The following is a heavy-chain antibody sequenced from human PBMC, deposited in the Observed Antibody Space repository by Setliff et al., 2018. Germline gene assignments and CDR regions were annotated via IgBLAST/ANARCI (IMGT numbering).Heavy chain of an antibody. CDR1: GATFSSYG. CDR3: AREGVDTRSSTDYRYYMDV. Sequence: GASVKVSCKASGATFSSYGISWVRQAPGQGLEWLGGTIPNFGTTNYAQEFQGRVTIITDESTSTAYMELSSLRFEDTAVYYCAREGVDTRSSTDYRYYMDVWGKGTTVTVSS. V-gene: IGHV1-69*05. D-gene: IGHD5-18*01. CDR2: TIPNFGTT. J-gene: IGHJ6*03.